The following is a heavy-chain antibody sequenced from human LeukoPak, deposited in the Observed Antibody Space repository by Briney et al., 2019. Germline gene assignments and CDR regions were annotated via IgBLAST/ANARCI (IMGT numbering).Heavy chain of an antibody. CDR1: GFTVSSNY. CDR3: ARDSSYYGMDV. D-gene: IGHD6-6*01. Sequence: GGSLRPSCAASGFTVSSNYMSWVRQAPGKGLERVSVIYSGGSTYYADSVKGRFTISRDNSKNTLYLQMNSLRAEDTAVYYCARDSSYYGMDVWGQGTTVTVSS. J-gene: IGHJ6*02. V-gene: IGHV3-66*01. CDR2: IYSGGST.